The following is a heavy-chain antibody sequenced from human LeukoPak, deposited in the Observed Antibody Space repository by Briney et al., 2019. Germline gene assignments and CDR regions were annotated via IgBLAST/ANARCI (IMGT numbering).Heavy chain of an antibody. J-gene: IGHJ4*02. D-gene: IGHD5-18*01. CDR3: ARLQEDTATAYDY. CDR2: IIPIFGTA. CDR1: GGTFSSYA. V-gene: IGHV1-69*06. Sequence: SVKVSCKASGGTFSSYAISWVRQAPEQGLEWMGGIIPIFGTANYAQKFQGRVTITADKSTSTAYMELSSLRSEDTAVYYCARLQEDTATAYDYWGQGTLVTVSS.